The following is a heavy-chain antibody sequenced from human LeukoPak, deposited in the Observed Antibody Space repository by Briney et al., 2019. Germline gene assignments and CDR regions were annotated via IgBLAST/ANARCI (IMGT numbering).Heavy chain of an antibody. J-gene: IGHJ4*02. CDR3: ARASPYDSSSPYYFDY. CDR1: GFTFDDYA. Sequence: GGSLRLSCAASGFTFDDYAMHWVRQAPGKGLEWVSGITWNSGSIGYADSVKGRFTISRDNAENSLYLQMNSLRAEDTAVYYCARASPYDSSSPYYFDYWGQGTLVTVSS. D-gene: IGHD6-13*01. CDR2: ITWNSGSI. V-gene: IGHV3-9*01.